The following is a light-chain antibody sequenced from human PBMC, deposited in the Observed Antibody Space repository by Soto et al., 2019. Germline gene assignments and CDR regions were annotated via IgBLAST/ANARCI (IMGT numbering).Light chain of an antibody. Sequence: HPASGLGLPEQFIPIPGPGPTVDVGGNNYVSWYQQHPGKAPKLMIYDVSNRPSGVSNRFSGSKSGNTASLTISGLQAEDESDYCCSYYTRRSTLVNVFGTGNKVTVL. CDR2: DVS. J-gene: IGLJ1*01. CDR1: TVDVGGNNY. CDR3: SYYTRRSTLVNV. V-gene: IGLV2-14*01.